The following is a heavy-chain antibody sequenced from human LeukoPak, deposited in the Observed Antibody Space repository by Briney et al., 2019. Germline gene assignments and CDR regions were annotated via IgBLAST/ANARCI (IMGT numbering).Heavy chain of an antibody. V-gene: IGHV1-69*05. D-gene: IGHD7-27*01. CDR3: ARGPPGYYYYYYMDV. J-gene: IGHJ6*03. Sequence: GASVKVSCKASGGTFSSYAISWVRQAPGQGLEWMGGIIPIFGTANYAQKFEGRVTITTDESTSTAYMELSSLRSEDTAVYYCARGPPGYYYYYYMDVWGKGTTVTVSS. CDR1: GGTFSSYA. CDR2: IIPIFGTA.